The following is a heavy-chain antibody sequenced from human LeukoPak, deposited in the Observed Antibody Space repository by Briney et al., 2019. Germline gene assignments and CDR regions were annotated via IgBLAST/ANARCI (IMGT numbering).Heavy chain of an antibody. J-gene: IGHJ4*02. D-gene: IGHD2-2*01. CDR3: ARDQTSTAQRGFDY. V-gene: IGHV3-23*01. CDR1: GFTFSSYA. Sequence: PGGSLRLSCAASGFTFSSYAMSWVRQAPGKGLEWVSAISGSGGSTYYADSVKGRFTISRDNSKNTVYLQMNSLRAEDTAVYYCARDQTSTAQRGFDYWGQGTLVTVSS. CDR2: ISGSGGST.